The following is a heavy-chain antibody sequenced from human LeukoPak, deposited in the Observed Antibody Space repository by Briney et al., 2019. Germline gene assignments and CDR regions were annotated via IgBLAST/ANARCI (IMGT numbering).Heavy chain of an antibody. CDR3: ARDIGSGSYYGYFQH. V-gene: IGHV3-30*04. J-gene: IGHJ1*01. Sequence: GGSLRLSCAASGFTFSSYAMHWVRQAPGKGLEWVAVISYDGSDKYYADSVKGRFTISRDNSKNTLYLQMNSLRAEDTAVYYCARDIGSGSYYGYFQHWGQGTLVTVSS. CDR1: GFTFSSYA. CDR2: ISYDGSDK. D-gene: IGHD1-26*01.